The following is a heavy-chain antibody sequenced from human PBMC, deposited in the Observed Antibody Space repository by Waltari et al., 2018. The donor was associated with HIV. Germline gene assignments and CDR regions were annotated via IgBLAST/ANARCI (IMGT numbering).Heavy chain of an antibody. CDR3: AADPGVPTTTYYYGMDV. Sequence: QMQLVKSGPEVKKPGTPVTASCTASGFTFPSSSRKCVRQASGQRLEWIGWIVVGSCNTIYAQKAKERVTITRDRSTSTAYMELSSLRSEDTAVYYCAADPGVPTTTYYYGMDVWGQGTTVTVSS. V-gene: IGHV1-58*01. CDR1: GFTFPSSS. J-gene: IGHJ6*02. CDR2: IVVGSCNT. D-gene: IGHD4-17*01.